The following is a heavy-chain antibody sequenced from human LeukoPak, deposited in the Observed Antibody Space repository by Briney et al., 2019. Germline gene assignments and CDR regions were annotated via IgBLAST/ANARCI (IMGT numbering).Heavy chain of an antibody. Sequence: GGSLRLSCAASGFTFSSYWMSWVRQAPGKGLEWVANIKQDGSEKYYVDSVKGRFTISRDNAKNSLYLQKNSLRAEDTAVYYCTRDNSYTGSYRDYYYMDVWGKGTTVTVSS. D-gene: IGHD1-26*01. CDR2: IKQDGSEK. J-gene: IGHJ6*03. CDR1: GFTFSSYW. CDR3: TRDNSYTGSYRDYYYMDV. V-gene: IGHV3-7*01.